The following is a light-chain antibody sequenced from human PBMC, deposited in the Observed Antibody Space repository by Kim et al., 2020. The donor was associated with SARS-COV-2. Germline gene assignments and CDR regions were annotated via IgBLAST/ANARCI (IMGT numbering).Light chain of an antibody. CDR1: TGAVTSAHN. CDR3: LLNDGGPWV. Sequence: QAVVTPEPSLTVSPGGTVTLTCASSTGAVTSAHNANWFQQKPGQAPRALIHRTSNRHSWTPARFSGSLLGDKAALTLSPVQPEDEADYYCLLNDGGPWVFGGGTQLTVL. CDR2: RTS. J-gene: IGLJ3*02. V-gene: IGLV7-43*01.